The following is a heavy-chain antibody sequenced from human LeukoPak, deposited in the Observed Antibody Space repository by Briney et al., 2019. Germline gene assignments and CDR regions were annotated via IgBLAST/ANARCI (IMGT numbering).Heavy chain of an antibody. J-gene: IGHJ5*02. Sequence: SETLSLTCAVYGGSFSGDYRSWIRQPPGKGLEWIGEINHSGSTNYNPSLKSRVTISVDTSKNQFSLKLSSVTAADTAVYYCARGLSPYLRFGETWFDPWGQGTLVTVSS. D-gene: IGHD3-10*01. CDR3: ARGLSPYLRFGETWFDP. CDR2: INHSGST. V-gene: IGHV4-34*01. CDR1: GGSFSGDY.